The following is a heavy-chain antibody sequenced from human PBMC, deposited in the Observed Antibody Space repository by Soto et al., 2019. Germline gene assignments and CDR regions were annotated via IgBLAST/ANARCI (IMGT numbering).Heavy chain of an antibody. CDR3: ARDLGYSSSSSAFDI. J-gene: IGHJ3*02. V-gene: IGHV3-21*01. CDR1: GFTFSSYS. D-gene: IGHD6-6*01. CDR2: ISSSSSYI. Sequence: GGSLRLSCAASGFTFSSYSMNWVRQAPGKGLEWVSSISSSSSYIYYADSVKGRFTISRGNAKNSLYLQMNSLRAEDTAVYYWARDLGYSSSSSAFDIWGQGTMVTVSS.